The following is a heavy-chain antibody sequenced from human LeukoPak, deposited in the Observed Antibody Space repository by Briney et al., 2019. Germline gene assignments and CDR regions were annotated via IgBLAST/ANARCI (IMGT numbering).Heavy chain of an antibody. D-gene: IGHD6-13*01. J-gene: IGHJ6*03. V-gene: IGHV3-21*01. CDR2: ISSSSSYI. Sequence: GGSLRLSCAASGFTFSSYSMNWVRQAPGKGLEWVSSISSSSSYIYYADSVKGRFTISRDNAKNSLYLQMNSLRAEDTAVYYCARKDSSSWYRDYYYMDVWGKGTTVTVSS. CDR1: GFTFSSYS. CDR3: ARKDSSSWYRDYYYMDV.